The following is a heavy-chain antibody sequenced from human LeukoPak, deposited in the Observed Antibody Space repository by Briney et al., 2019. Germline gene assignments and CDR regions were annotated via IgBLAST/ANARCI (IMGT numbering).Heavy chain of an antibody. CDR3: ARAPGYYDSSGYYYRPPDY. D-gene: IGHD3-22*01. J-gene: IGHJ4*02. CDR2: INPSGGST. CDR1: GYTFTSYY. Sequence: GASVKVSCKASGYTFTSYYMHWVRQAPGQGLEWMGIINPSGGSTSYAQKFQGRVTMTRDMSTSTVYMELSSLRSEDTAVYYCARAPGYYDSSGYYYRPPDYWGQGTLVTVSS. V-gene: IGHV1-46*01.